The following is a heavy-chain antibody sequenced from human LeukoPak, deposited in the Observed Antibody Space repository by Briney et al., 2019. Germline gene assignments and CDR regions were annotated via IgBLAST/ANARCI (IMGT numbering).Heavy chain of an antibody. J-gene: IGHJ3*02. Sequence: GAAVTVSFTAYVYTFTDYFIHWMRQAPGQGMAWMGWISPKNGVTRYAQKFQGRVTITRDTSINTAYMEVSSLKSDDTAVYYCARGPNHGAFDIWGQGTMLTVSS. CDR2: ISPKNGVT. CDR3: ARGPNHGAFDI. CDR1: VYTFTDYF. V-gene: IGHV1-2*02.